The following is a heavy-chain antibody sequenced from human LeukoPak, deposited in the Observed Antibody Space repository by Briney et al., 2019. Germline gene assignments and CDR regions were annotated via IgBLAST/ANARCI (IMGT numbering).Heavy chain of an antibody. Sequence: GGPLRLSCAASGFTFSSYSMNWVRQAPGKGLEWVSSISSSSYIYYADSVKGRFTISRDNAKNSLYLQMNSLRAEDTAVYYCARVERDQYYDFWSGYYGGAFDYWGQGTLVTVSS. D-gene: IGHD3-3*01. CDR1: GFTFSSYS. CDR3: ARVERDQYYDFWSGYYGGAFDY. CDR2: ISSSSYI. J-gene: IGHJ4*02. V-gene: IGHV3-21*01.